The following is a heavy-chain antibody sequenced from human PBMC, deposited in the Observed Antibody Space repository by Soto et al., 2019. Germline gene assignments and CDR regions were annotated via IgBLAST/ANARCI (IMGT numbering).Heavy chain of an antibody. CDR3: AKDNPLPLVVLRFLEWPQGWFDP. V-gene: IGHV3-23*01. Sequence: HPGGSLRLSCAASGFTFSSYAMSWVRQAPGKGLEWVSAISGSGGSTYYADSVKGRFTISRDNSKNTLYLQMNSLRAEDTAVYYCAKDNPLPLVVLRFLEWPQGWFDPWGQGTLVTVSS. CDR1: GFTFSSYA. D-gene: IGHD3-3*01. J-gene: IGHJ5*02. CDR2: ISGSGGST.